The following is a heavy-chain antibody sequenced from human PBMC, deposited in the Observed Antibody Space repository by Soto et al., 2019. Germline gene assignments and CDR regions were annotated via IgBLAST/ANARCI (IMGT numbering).Heavy chain of an antibody. V-gene: IGHV1-2*02. CDR1: GYAFTGYY. CDR3: ARDKDMFWMNPKRYGMDV. CDR2: IDPNNGDT. Sequence: QALLVQSGAEVKKPGASVRVSCRASGYAFTGYYIHWVRQAPGQGLEWMGYIDPNNGDTKSAKNFQGRVTMTRDTSISTAYMDLKRLTVDDRAVYYCARDKDMFWMNPKRYGMDVWGPGTTVTVSS. D-gene: IGHD3-10*02. J-gene: IGHJ6*02.